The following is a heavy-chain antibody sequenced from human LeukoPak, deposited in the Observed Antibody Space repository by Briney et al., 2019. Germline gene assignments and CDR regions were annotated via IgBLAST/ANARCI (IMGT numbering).Heavy chain of an antibody. CDR1: GYSFTNFW. D-gene: IGHD1-26*01. V-gene: IGHV5-51*01. CDR2: IYPGDSDT. J-gene: IGHJ4*02. CDR3: ARRGWASGYFEF. Sequence: GESLKISCRGSGYSFTNFWIGWVRHMPGKGLEWMGIIYPGDSDTRYAPSFQGQVTISADKSISTAYLQWSSLKASDTAMYYCARRGWASGYFEFWGQGTLVTVSS.